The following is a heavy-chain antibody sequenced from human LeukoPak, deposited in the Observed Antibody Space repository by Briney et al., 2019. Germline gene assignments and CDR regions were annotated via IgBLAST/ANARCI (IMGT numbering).Heavy chain of an antibody. J-gene: IGHJ3*02. V-gene: IGHV3-30*04. D-gene: IGHD3-22*01. Sequence: GTSLRLSCAASGFAFNSYAMHWVRQAPGKGLEWLAVVSSHGVDKFYADSVKGRFTISKDTSNNTLSLQMNSLGGDDTGVYYCARPSTYYYDSSGHGAFDIWGQGTMVTVSS. CDR3: ARPSTYYYDSSGHGAFDI. CDR1: GFAFNSYA. CDR2: VSSHGVDK.